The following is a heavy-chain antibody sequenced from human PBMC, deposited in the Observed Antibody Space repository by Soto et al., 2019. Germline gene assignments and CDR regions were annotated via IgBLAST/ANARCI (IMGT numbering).Heavy chain of an antibody. V-gene: IGHV4-59*08. J-gene: IGHJ5*01. CDR3: ARGRYCLTGRCFPNWFDS. Sequence: KPSETLSLTCTVSGGSISSYYWSWIRQPPGKGLEWIGYIYYSGSTNYNPSLKSRVAISVVTSKSQFSLNVTSVTAADTAVYFCARGRYCLTGRCFPNWFDSWGQGALVTVSS. CDR1: GGSISSYY. D-gene: IGHD7-27*01. CDR2: IYYSGST.